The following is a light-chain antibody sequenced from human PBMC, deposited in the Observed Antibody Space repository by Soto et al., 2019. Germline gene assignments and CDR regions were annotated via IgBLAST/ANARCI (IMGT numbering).Light chain of an antibody. CDR2: GAS. J-gene: IGKJ2*01. CDR1: QSINNW. V-gene: IGKV1-5*03. CDR3: QHYNGY. Sequence: DIQMTQSPSTLSASVGDRVTITCRASQSINNWLVWYQLKPGKAPKLLIYGASSLESGVPSRFSGSGSGTEFTLTISSLQPDDFATYYCQHYNGYFGQGTKLELK.